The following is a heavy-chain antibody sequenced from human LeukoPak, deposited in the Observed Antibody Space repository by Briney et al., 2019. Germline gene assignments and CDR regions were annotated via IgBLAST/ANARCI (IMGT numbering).Heavy chain of an antibody. V-gene: IGHV4-39*01. J-gene: IGHJ4*02. CDR3: ARHLSGTTTAHYFDF. Sequence: TSSETLSLTCIVSGDSINSGRNYWGWIRQSTGKGLEWIASVYFSGSSQYNPSLMGRAFISVDSSKNQVSLRLDSVTAADSAVYHCARHLSGTTTAHYFDFWGQGTLVTVSS. CDR2: VYFSGSS. D-gene: IGHD1-14*01. CDR1: GDSINSGRNY.